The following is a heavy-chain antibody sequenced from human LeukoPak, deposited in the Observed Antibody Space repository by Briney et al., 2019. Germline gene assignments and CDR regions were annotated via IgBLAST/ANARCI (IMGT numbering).Heavy chain of an antibody. D-gene: IGHD4-17*01. J-gene: IGHJ4*02. CDR3: ARGRYGDYERYFDY. CDR2: INHSGST. V-gene: IGHV4-34*01. CDR1: GGSFRGYY. Sequence: PSETLSLTCAVYGGSFRGYYWSWIRQPPGKGLEWIGEINHSGSTNYNPSLKSRVTISVDTSKNQFSLKLSSVTAADTAMYSCARGRYGDYERYFDYWGQGTLVTVSS.